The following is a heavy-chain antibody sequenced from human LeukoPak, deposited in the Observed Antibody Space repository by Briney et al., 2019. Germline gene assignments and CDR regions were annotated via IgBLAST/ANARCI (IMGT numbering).Heavy chain of an antibody. Sequence: GGSLRLSCTASGFTFRSYGMSWVRQAPGKGLECVANIKQDGSETHYVDSVKGRFTISRDNGRNSMYLQMNSLRAEDTAVYYCARDRYYFGSGSYPWYFDLWGRGTLVTVSS. CDR3: ARDRYYFGSGSYPWYFDL. V-gene: IGHV3-7*01. D-gene: IGHD3-10*01. J-gene: IGHJ2*01. CDR1: GFTFRSYG. CDR2: IKQDGSET.